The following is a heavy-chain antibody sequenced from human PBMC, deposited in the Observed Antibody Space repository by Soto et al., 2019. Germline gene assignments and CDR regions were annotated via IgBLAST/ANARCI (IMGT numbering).Heavy chain of an antibody. Sequence: PGGSLRLSCAASGFTFSSYGMHWVRQAPGKGLEWVAVISYDGSNKYYADYVKGRFTISRDNSKNTLYLQMNSLRAEDTAVYYCAKEVSGSYYYYYGMDVWGQGTTVTVSS. D-gene: IGHD1-26*01. J-gene: IGHJ6*02. V-gene: IGHV3-30*18. CDR1: GFTFSSYG. CDR2: ISYDGSNK. CDR3: AKEVSGSYYYYYGMDV.